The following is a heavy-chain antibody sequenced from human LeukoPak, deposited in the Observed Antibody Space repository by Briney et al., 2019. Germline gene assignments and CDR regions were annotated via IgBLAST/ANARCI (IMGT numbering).Heavy chain of an antibody. CDR3: ARYGDYSFDY. J-gene: IGHJ4*02. V-gene: IGHV3-48*03. Sequence: GGSLRLSCAASGFTFNSYEMNWVRQAPGKGLEWLSYIGSSGATRYYADSVEGRFTVSRDNTKNSLYLQMNSLRAEDTAVYYCARYGDYSFDYWGQGTLVTVSS. CDR2: IGSSGATR. D-gene: IGHD4-17*01. CDR1: GFTFNSYE.